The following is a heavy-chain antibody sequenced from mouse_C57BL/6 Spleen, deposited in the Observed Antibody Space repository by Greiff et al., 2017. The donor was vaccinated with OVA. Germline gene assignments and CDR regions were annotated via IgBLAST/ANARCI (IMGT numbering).Heavy chain of an antibody. D-gene: IGHD1-1*01. CDR2: IYPGDGDP. CDR1: GYAFSSSW. Sequence: VQLQQSGPELVKPGASVKISCKASGYAFSSSWMNWVKQRPGKGLEWIGRIYPGDGDPNYNGKFKGKATLTADKSSSTAYMQLSSLTSEDSAVYFCAREGDGSRGWYFDVWGTGTTVTVSS. J-gene: IGHJ1*03. V-gene: IGHV1-82*01. CDR3: AREGDGSRGWYFDV.